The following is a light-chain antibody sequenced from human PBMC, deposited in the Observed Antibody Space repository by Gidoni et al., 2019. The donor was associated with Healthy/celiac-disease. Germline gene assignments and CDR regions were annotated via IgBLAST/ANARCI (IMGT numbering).Light chain of an antibody. CDR1: QDISNY. Sequence: IQMTQSPSALSASVGDRVTITCQATQDISNYLHGYQKKPGKAPKLLIYDASNLETGVPSRFSGSGSGTDFTFTISSLQPEDIATYYCQQYGNLFTFGPGTKVDIK. V-gene: IGKV1-33*01. CDR3: QQYGNLFT. CDR2: DAS. J-gene: IGKJ3*01.